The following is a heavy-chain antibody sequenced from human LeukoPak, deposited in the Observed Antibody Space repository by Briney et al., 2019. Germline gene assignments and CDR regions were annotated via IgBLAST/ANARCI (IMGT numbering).Heavy chain of an antibody. CDR3: ARAGGTGPGNRHFQH. CDR1: GYTFTSYD. D-gene: IGHD2-8*02. CDR2: MNPNSGNT. V-gene: IGHV1-8*01. J-gene: IGHJ1*01. Sequence: GASVKVSCKASGYTFTSYDINWVRQATGQGLEWMGWMNPNSGNTGYSQKFQGRVTMTRNTSITTAYMELSNLRSEDTAVYYCARAGGTGPGNRHFQHWGQGTLVTVSS.